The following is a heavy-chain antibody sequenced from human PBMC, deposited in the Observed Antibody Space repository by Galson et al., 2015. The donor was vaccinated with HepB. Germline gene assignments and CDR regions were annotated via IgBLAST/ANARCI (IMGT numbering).Heavy chain of an antibody. CDR2: IYHSGST. D-gene: IGHD2-21*01. CDR1: GGSISSSNW. V-gene: IGHV4-4*02. CDR3: ASQPLAYCGGDCYSGYYYMDV. J-gene: IGHJ6*03. Sequence: ETLSLTCAVSGGSISSSNWWSWVRQPPGKGLEWIGEIYHSGSTNYNPSLKSRVTISVDRSKNQFSLKLSSVTAADTAVYYCASQPLAYCGGDCYSGYYYMDVWGKGTTVTVSS.